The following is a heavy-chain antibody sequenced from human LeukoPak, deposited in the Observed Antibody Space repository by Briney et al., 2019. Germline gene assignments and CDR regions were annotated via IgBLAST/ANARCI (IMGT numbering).Heavy chain of an antibody. V-gene: IGHV4-39*01. D-gene: IGHD6-13*01. J-gene: IGHJ4*02. CDR3: ARTGYSSSWHY. CDR1: GGSISSSSYY. CDR2: IYYSGST. Sequence: TSETLSLTCTVSGGSISSSSYYWGWIRQPPGKGLEWIGSIYYSGSTYDNPSLKSRVTISVDTSKNQFSLKLSSVTAADTAVYYCARTGYSSSWHYWGQGTLVTVSS.